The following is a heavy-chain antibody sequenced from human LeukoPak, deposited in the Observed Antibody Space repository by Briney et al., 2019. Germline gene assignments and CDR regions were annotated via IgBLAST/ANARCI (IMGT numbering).Heavy chain of an antibody. V-gene: IGHV3-21*01. CDR2: ISSSSSYI. D-gene: IGHD5-18*01. CDR3: ARTRGYSYGYSDY. CDR1: GFTLSSYG. Sequence: GGTLRLSCAASGFTLSSYGMSWVRQAPGKGLEWVSSISSSSSYIYYADLVKGRFTISRDNAKNSLYLQMNSLSAEDTAVYYCARTRGYSYGYSDYWGQGTLVTVSS. J-gene: IGHJ4*02.